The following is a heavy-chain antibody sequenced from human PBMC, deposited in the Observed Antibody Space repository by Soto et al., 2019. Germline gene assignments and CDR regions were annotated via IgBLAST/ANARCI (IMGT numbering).Heavy chain of an antibody. Sequence: GPLRLSCAASGFTFNTYSMTWVRQAPGKGLEWIGSVYNNGQTYYNPSLTSPVTISIDTSKNQFSLSLRSVTAADTAVYFCVRRGRTSNGDWFDLWGQGILVTVS. D-gene: IGHD3-3*02. CDR1: GFTFNTYS. V-gene: IGHV4-34*08. CDR2: VYNNGQT. J-gene: IGHJ5*02. CDR3: VRRGRTSNGDWFDL.